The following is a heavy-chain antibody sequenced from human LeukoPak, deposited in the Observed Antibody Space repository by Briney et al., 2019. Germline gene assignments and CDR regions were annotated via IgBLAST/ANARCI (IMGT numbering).Heavy chain of an antibody. CDR1: GFTFSRFW. CDR3: AKTMGDGYTSPHAFDI. CDR2: IKQDGREK. J-gene: IGHJ3*02. D-gene: IGHD5-24*01. Sequence: GGSLRLSRAASGFTFSRFWMSWVRQAPGKGLEWVANIKQDGREKYYVDSVEGRFTLSRDNAQNSLYLQMNSLRAEDTAVYYCAKTMGDGYTSPHAFDIWGQGTMVTVSS. V-gene: IGHV3-7*01.